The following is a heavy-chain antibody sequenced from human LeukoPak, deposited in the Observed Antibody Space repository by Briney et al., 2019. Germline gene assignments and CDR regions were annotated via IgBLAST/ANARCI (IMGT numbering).Heavy chain of an antibody. Sequence: GGSLRLSCAASGFTFSSSGMSWVRQAPGKGLDWVAAISNSGDSAYYADSVKGQFTISRDNSKNTLYLQMNSLRAEDTAVYYCAGGRTYFDYWGQGTLVTVSS. CDR2: ISNSGDSA. CDR3: AGGRTYFDY. V-gene: IGHV3-23*01. J-gene: IGHJ4*02. CDR1: GFTFSSSG.